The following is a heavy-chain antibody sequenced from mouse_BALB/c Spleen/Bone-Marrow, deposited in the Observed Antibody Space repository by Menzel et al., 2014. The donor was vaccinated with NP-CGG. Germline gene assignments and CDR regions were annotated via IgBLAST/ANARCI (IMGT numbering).Heavy chain of an antibody. V-gene: IGHV6-6*01. Sequence: EVHLVESGGGLVQPGGSMKLSCAASGFTFXDAWMDWVRQSPEKGLERVAEIRSKANNHATYYAESVKGRFTISRGDSKSSVYLQMNSLRAEDTGIYYCTRELPYYAMDYWGQGTSVTVSS. J-gene: IGHJ4*01. CDR2: IRSKANNHAT. CDR1: GFTFXDAW. CDR3: TRELPYYAMDY. D-gene: IGHD1-1*01.